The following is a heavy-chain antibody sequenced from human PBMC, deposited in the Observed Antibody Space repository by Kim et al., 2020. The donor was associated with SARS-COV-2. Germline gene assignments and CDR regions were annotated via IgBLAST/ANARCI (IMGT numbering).Heavy chain of an antibody. CDR1: GFTFSSYE. Sequence: GGSLRLSCAASGFTFSSYEMNWVRQAPGKGLEWVSYISSSGSTIYYADSVKGRFTISRDNAKNSLYLQMNSLRAEDTAGYYCARSITMVRGVIPYYYGMDVWGQGTTVTVSS. J-gene: IGHJ6*02. V-gene: IGHV3-48*03. CDR2: ISSSGSTI. D-gene: IGHD3-10*01. CDR3: ARSITMVRGVIPYYYGMDV.